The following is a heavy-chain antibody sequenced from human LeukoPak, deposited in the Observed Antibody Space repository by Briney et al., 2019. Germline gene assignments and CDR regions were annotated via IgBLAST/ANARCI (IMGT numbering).Heavy chain of an antibody. J-gene: IGHJ4*02. V-gene: IGHV3-23*01. CDR3: AKDTGIAVAGTVDY. D-gene: IGHD6-19*01. CDR1: GFTFSSYT. Sequence: GGSLRLSCTASGFTFSSYTMSWVRQAPGKGLKWVSTITTGGPNTYYADSVKGRFTISRDNSKNTLYLQMNSLRAEDTAVYYCAKDTGIAVAGTVDYWGQGTLVTVSS. CDR2: ITTGGPNT.